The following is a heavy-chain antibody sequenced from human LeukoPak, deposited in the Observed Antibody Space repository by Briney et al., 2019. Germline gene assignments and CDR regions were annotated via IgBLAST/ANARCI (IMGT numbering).Heavy chain of an antibody. CDR3: ARDLGAYYDSSDNWFDP. D-gene: IGHD3-22*01. Sequence: PGGSLRLSCTVSGFTVSSNSMSWVRQAPGKGLVWVSRINTDGSSTSYADSVKGRFTISRDNAKNTLYLQMNSLRAEDTALYYCARDLGAYYDSSDNWFDPWGQGTLVTVSS. J-gene: IGHJ5*02. CDR2: INTDGSST. V-gene: IGHV3-74*01. CDR1: GFTVSSNS.